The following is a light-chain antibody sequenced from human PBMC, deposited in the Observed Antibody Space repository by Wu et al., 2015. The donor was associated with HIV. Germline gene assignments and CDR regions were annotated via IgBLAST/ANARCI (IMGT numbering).Light chain of an antibody. V-gene: IGKV3-15*01. CDR2: GAS. CDR3: QQYNNWPPWT. Sequence: IVMMQSPATLSVSPGERVTLSCRASQSVSKNLAWYQQKPGQAPRLLIHGASTRATGVPARFSGSGSGTEFTLTISSMQSEDFAVYYCQQYNNWPPWTFGQGTKVEIK. CDR1: QSVSKN. J-gene: IGKJ1*01.